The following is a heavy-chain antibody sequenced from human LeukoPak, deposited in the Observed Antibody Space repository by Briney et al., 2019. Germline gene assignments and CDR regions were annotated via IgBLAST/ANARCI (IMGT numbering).Heavy chain of an antibody. CDR3: ARAVGYYFDNSGPSKTFDY. CDR2: IYYSGST. CDR1: GGSLSSYY. D-gene: IGHD3-22*01. J-gene: IGHJ4*02. Sequence: SETLSLTCTVSGGSLSSYYWSWIRQPPGKGLEWIGYIYYSGSTNYNPSLKSRVTISVDTSKNQFSLKLSSVTAADTAVYYCARAVGYYFDNSGPSKTFDYWGQGTLVTVSS. V-gene: IGHV4-59*01.